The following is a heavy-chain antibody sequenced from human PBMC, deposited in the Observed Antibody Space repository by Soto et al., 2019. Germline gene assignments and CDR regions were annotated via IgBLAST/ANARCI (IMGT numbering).Heavy chain of an antibody. Sequence: QLQLQESGSGQVKPSQTLSLPCAGSGGSISSGGYSWSWIRQPPGKGLEGIGYIYHSGSTYYNPSLKSRVTISVDRSKNQVSLKLSSVTAADTAVYYCARGMTTVTTFDYWGQGTLVTVSS. CDR2: IYHSGST. J-gene: IGHJ4*02. CDR3: ARGMTTVTTFDY. V-gene: IGHV4-30-2*01. CDR1: GGSISSGGYS. D-gene: IGHD4-17*01.